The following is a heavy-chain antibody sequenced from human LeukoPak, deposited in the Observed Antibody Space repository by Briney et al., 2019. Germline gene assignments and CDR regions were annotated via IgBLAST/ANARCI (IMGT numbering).Heavy chain of an antibody. CDR1: GGSISSYY. CDR2: IYYSGST. CDR3: ARRFVAVGRTFQGMDV. V-gene: IGHV4-59*01. D-gene: IGHD6-19*01. J-gene: IGHJ6*02. Sequence: PSETLSLTCTVSGGSISSYYWSWIRQPPGKGLEWIGYIYYSGSTNYNPSLKSRVTISVDTSKNQFSLKLSSVTAADTAVYYCARRFVAVGRTFQGMDVWGQGTTVTVSS.